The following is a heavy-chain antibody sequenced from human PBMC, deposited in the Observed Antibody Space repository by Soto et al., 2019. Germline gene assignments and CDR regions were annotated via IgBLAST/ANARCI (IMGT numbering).Heavy chain of an antibody. CDR3: ARGWIAAAGKGRFDY. Sequence: GGSLRLSCAASGFTFSSYATHWVRQAPGKGLEWVAVISYDGSNKYYADSVKGRFTISRDNSKNTLYLQMNSLRAEDTAVYYCARGWIAAAGKGRFDYWGQGTLVTVSS. D-gene: IGHD6-13*01. V-gene: IGHV3-30-3*01. J-gene: IGHJ4*02. CDR1: GFTFSSYA. CDR2: ISYDGSNK.